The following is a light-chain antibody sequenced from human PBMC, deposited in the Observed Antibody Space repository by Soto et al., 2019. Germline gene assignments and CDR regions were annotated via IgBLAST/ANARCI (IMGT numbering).Light chain of an antibody. CDR1: QGIAPY. J-gene: IGKJ4*01. CDR2: AAS. Sequence: DVQMTQSPSSLSASVGDRVTITCRASQGIAPYLAWFQQKPGKVPKLLIYAASTLQSGVPSRFSGSGSGTDFTLTFSSLQPEDVATYYCQKYNSARLTFGGGTKVEIK. CDR3: QKYNSARLT. V-gene: IGKV1-27*01.